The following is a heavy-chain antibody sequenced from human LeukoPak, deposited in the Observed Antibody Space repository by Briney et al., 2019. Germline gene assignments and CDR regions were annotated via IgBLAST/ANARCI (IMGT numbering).Heavy chain of an antibody. V-gene: IGHV4-39*01. J-gene: IGHJ4*02. CDR1: GGSISSSSYY. CDR2: IYYSGST. Sequence: SETLSLTCTVSGGSISSSSYYWGWIRQPPGKGLEWIGSIYYSGSTYYNPSLKSRVTISVDTSKNQFSLKLSSVTVADTAVYYCARIRRDGYKNAYYFDYWGQGTLVTVSS. CDR3: ARIRRDGYKNAYYFDY. D-gene: IGHD5-24*01.